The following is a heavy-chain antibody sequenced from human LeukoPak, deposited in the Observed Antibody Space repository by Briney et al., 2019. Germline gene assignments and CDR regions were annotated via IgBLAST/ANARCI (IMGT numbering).Heavy chain of an antibody. Sequence: SETLPLTCTVSGGSISSGSYYWSWIRQPAGKGLEWIGRIYTSGSTNYNPSLKSRVTISVDTSKNQFSLKLSSVTAADTAVYYCARDAFGVAPTPYYYYYYMDVWGKGTTVTVSS. J-gene: IGHJ6*03. CDR2: IYTSGST. D-gene: IGHD3-3*01. V-gene: IGHV4-61*02. CDR1: GGSISSGSYY. CDR3: ARDAFGVAPTPYYYYYYMDV.